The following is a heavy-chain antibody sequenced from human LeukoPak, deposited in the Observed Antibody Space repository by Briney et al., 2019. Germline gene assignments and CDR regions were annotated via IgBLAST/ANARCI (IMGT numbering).Heavy chain of an antibody. J-gene: IGHJ4*02. CDR2: FYNGGST. D-gene: IGHD3/OR15-3a*01. CDR1: GGSISNNY. CDR3: AKSHFWTGYPSDY. Sequence: PSETLSLTCTVSGGSISNNYWYWIRQSPGKGLEWIGNFYNGGSTNYSPSLKSRVTISVDTSRNQFFLKLNSVTAADTVVYYCAKSHFWTGYPSDYWGQGILVTVSS. V-gene: IGHV4-59*01.